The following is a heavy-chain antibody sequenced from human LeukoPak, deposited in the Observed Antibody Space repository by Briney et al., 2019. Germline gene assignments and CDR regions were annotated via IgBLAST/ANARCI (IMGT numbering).Heavy chain of an antibody. CDR2: ISWNSGSI. Sequence: GRSLRLSCAASGFTFDDYAMHWVRQAPGQGLEWVSGISWNSGSIGYADSVKGRFTISRDNAKNSLYLQMNSLRAEDTAVYYCASSTYYYDSSGYYYNYWGQGTLVTVSS. CDR1: GFTFDDYA. CDR3: ASSTYYYDSSGYYYNY. J-gene: IGHJ4*02. D-gene: IGHD3-22*01. V-gene: IGHV3-9*01.